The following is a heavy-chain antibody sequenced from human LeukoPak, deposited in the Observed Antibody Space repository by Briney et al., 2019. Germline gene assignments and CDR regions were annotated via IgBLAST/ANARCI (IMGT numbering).Heavy chain of an antibody. CDR1: GFTFSSYA. V-gene: IGHV3-30-3*01. D-gene: IGHD2-2*01. CDR3: ARDRVGAFDY. CDR2: ISYDGSNK. J-gene: IGHJ4*02. Sequence: GRSLRLSCAASGFTFSSYAIHWVRQAPGKGLEWVAVISYDGSNKYYPDSVKGRFTISRDNSKNTLYLQMNSLRAEDTAVYYCARDRVGAFDYWGQGTLVTVSS.